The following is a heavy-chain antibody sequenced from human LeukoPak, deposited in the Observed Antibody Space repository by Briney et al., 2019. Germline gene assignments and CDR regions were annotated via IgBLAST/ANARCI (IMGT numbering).Heavy chain of an antibody. CDR2: IYSGGKT. J-gene: IGHJ4*02. CDR3: ARGDPGAY. D-gene: IGHD2-21*02. CDR1: GFTVSSNY. V-gene: IGHV3-53*01. Sequence: GGSLRLSCAASGFTVSSNYMSWVRQAPRKGLEWVSVIYSGGKTFYADSVKGRFTISRDNSKNTLYLQMNSLRAEDTAVYYCARGDPGAYWGQGTLVTVSS.